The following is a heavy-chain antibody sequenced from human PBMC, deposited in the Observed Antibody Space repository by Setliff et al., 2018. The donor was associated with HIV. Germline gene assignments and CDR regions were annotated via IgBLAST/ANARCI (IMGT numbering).Heavy chain of an antibody. J-gene: IGHJ5*02. Sequence: GGSLRLSCTASGFTFGDFGMNWVRQAPGKGLEWVYIIYSDGRTYYADSVKGRFTISRDDSTVYLQMHSLRVEDTAVYYCARGIKWLDPWGQGTLVTVSS. CDR1: GFTFGDFG. CDR2: IYSDGRT. CDR3: ARGIKWLDP. V-gene: IGHV3-53*01.